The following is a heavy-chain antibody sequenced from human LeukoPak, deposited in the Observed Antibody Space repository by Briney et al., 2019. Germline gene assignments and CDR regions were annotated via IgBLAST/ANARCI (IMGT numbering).Heavy chain of an antibody. V-gene: IGHV1-8*01. CDR1: GYTFTSYD. CDR2: VNPDSGNT. J-gene: IGHJ4*02. Sequence: ASVKVSCKASGYTFTSYDINWVRQATGQGLEGMGWVNPDSGNTGFAQKFQGRVTMTRNTSISTAYMELSSLRSEDTAVYYCARVTYYHILTGSYSGGDFDHWGQGTLVTVSS. D-gene: IGHD3-9*01. CDR3: ARVTYYHILTGSYSGGDFDH.